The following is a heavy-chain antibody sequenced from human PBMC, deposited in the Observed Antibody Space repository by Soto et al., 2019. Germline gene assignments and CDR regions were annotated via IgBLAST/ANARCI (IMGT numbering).Heavy chain of an antibody. CDR2: IHYSGSA. D-gene: IGHD2-8*01. J-gene: IGHJ4*02. Sequence: SETLSLTCTVSDGSISSFYWTWIRQPPGKGLEWIGHIHYSGSANYNPSLKSRVTMSVDTSKNQFSLTLTSVTAADTAIYYCARGRPDLALMVYSIHTARYFDSWGQGTLVTVSS. V-gene: IGHV4-59*01. CDR1: DGSISSFY. CDR3: ARGRPDLALMVYSIHTARYFDS.